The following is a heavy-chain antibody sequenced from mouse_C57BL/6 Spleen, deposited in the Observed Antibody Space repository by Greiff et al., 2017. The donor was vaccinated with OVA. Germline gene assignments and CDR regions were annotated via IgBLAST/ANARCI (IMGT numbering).Heavy chain of an antibody. V-gene: IGHV1-81*01. Sequence: VQLQQSGAELARPGASVKLSCKASGYTFTSYGISWVKQRTGQGLEWIGEIYPRSGNTYYNEKFKGKATLTADKSSSTAYMELRSLTSEDSAVYFCARGGITTDGFAYWGQGTLVTVSA. D-gene: IGHD2-4*01. CDR2: IYPRSGNT. CDR3: ARGGITTDGFAY. J-gene: IGHJ3*01. CDR1: GYTFTSYG.